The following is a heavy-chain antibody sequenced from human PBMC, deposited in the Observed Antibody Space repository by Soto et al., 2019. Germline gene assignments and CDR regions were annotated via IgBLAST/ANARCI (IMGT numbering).Heavy chain of an antibody. CDR2: ISSSGSTI. J-gene: IGHJ4*02. CDR1: GFTFSSYE. Sequence: GGSLRLSCAASGFTFSSYEMNWVRRAPGKGLEWVSYISSSGSTIYYADSVKGRFTISRDNAKNSLYLQMNSLRAEDTAVYYCARERGPSIFRLRLGELSSYPLDYWGQGTLVTVSS. D-gene: IGHD3-16*02. V-gene: IGHV3-48*03. CDR3: ARERGPSIFRLRLGELSSYPLDY.